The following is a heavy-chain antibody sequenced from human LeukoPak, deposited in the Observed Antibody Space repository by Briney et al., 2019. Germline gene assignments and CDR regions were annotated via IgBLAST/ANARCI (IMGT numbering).Heavy chain of an antibody. CDR1: GFTFTSSA. Sequence: GTSVKVSCKASGFTFTSSAVQWVRQGRGQRLEWIGWIVVGSGNTNYAQKFQERVTITRDMSTSTAYMELSSLRSEDTAVYYCAADWGYFDGSDAFDIWGQGTMVTVSS. CDR2: IVVGSGNT. CDR3: AADWGYFDGSDAFDI. J-gene: IGHJ3*02. V-gene: IGHV1-58*01. D-gene: IGHD3-9*01.